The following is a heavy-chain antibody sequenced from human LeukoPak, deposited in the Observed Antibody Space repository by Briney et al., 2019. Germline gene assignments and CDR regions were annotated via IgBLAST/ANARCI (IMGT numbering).Heavy chain of an antibody. Sequence: GGSLRLFCAASGFTFSSYWMHWVRQAPGKGLVWVSRINSDGSSTSYADSVKGRFTISRDNAKNSLYLQMNSLRAEDTAVYYCARDLSSSWYYYYYMDVWGKGTTVTVSS. D-gene: IGHD6-13*01. CDR2: INSDGSST. CDR1: GFTFSSYW. V-gene: IGHV3-74*01. CDR3: ARDLSSSWYYYYYMDV. J-gene: IGHJ6*03.